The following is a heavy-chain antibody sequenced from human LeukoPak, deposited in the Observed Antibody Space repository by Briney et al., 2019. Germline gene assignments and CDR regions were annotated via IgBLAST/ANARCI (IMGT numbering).Heavy chain of an antibody. CDR3: AKNGGPHGMDV. CDR2: IKHDRSET. CDR1: GFTFSSTW. V-gene: IGHV3-7*02. Sequence: GGSLRLSCAASGFTFSSTWMSWVRQAPGKGLEWVANIKHDRSETNYVDSVKGRFTISRDNAKNSLHLQMNSLRVEDTAVYYCAKNGGPHGMDVWGQGTTVTVSS. D-gene: IGHD3-16*01. J-gene: IGHJ6*02.